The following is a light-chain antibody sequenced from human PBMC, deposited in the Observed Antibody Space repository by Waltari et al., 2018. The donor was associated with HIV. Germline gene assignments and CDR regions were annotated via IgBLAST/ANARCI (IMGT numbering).Light chain of an antibody. Sequence: IVMTQSPDSLAVSLGERATINCNSSQSVLSSSNNKNYLTWYQQKPGQPPKLRLFWASTRQSGVPDRFSGSGSGADFTLTISSLQAEDVAVYYCQQCYSTPYTFGQGTKLEIK. CDR3: QQCYSTPYT. CDR2: WAS. V-gene: IGKV4-1*01. J-gene: IGKJ2*01. CDR1: QSVLSSSNNKNY.